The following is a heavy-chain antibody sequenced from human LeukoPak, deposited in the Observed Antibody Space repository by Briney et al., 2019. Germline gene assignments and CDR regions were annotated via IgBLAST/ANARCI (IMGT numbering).Heavy chain of an antibody. D-gene: IGHD4-17*01. CDR2: ISPYNADT. J-gene: IGHJ5*02. Sequence: ASVRVSCKASGYTFSDYSITWVRQAPGQGLEWMGWISPYNADTNYAQNFQGRVTMTTDRSTRTAYMELRNLRSDDTAVYYCARVTTVTRSPWSWGPKKIGQEANWFDPWGQGTLITVS. CDR3: ARVTTVTRSPWSWGPKKIGQEANWFDP. CDR1: GYTFSDYS. V-gene: IGHV1-18*01.